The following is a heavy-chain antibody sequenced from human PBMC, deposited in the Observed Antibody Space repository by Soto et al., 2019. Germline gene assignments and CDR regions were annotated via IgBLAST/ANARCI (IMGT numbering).Heavy chain of an antibody. Sequence: PSETLSLTCAVYGGSFSGYYWSWIRQPPGKGLEWIGEINHSGSTNYNPSLKSRVTISVDRSKNQFPLKLSSVTAADTAVYYCARVPGPWGQGTLVTVSS. CDR2: INHSGST. CDR3: ARVPGP. V-gene: IGHV4-34*01. CDR1: GGSFSGYY. J-gene: IGHJ5*02.